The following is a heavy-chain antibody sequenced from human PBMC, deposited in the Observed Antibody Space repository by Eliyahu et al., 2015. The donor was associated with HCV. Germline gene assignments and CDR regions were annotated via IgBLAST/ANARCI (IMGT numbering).Heavy chain of an antibody. CDR1: GYTFTGYY. CDR3: ARVTRYSSSSEGARDY. D-gene: IGHD6-6*01. V-gene: IGHV1-2*02. CDR2: INPNSGGT. J-gene: IGHJ4*02. Sequence: QVQLVQSGAEVKKPGASVKVSCKASGYTFTGYYMHWVRQAPGQGLEWMGWINPNSGGTNYAQKFQGRVTMTRDTSISTAYMELSRLRSDDTAVYYCARVTRYSSSSEGARDYWGQGTLVTVSS.